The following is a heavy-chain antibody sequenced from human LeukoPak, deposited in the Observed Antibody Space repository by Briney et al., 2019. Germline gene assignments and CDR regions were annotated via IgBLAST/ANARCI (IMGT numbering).Heavy chain of an antibody. D-gene: IGHD3-10*01. Sequence: PSETLSLTCTVSGGSISSYYWSWIRQPPGKGLEWIGYIYYSGSTNYNPSLKSRVTISVDTSKNQFSLKLSSVTAADTAVYYCARRRGYYCYYMDVWGKGTTVTVSS. CDR3: ARRRGYYCYYMDV. V-gene: IGHV4-59*12. CDR2: IYYSGST. J-gene: IGHJ6*03. CDR1: GGSISSYY.